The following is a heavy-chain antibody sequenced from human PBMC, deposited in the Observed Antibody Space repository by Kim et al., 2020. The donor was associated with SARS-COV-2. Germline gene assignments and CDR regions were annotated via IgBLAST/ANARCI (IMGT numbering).Heavy chain of an antibody. CDR3: ARVLLWFGESYYYYVMDV. V-gene: IGHV3-7*01. D-gene: IGHD3-10*01. CDR2: IKQDGSEK. CDR1: GFTFSSYW. Sequence: GGSLRLSCAASGFTFSSYWMSWVRQAPGKGLEWVANIKQDGSEKYYVDSVKGRFTISRDNAKNSLYLQMNSLRAEDTAVYYCARVLLWFGESYYYYVMDVWGQGTTVTVSS. J-gene: IGHJ6*02.